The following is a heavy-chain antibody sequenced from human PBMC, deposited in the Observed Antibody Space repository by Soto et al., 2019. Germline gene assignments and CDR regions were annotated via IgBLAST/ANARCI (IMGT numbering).Heavy chain of an antibody. Sequence: SETLSLTCTVSGGSISSSSYYWGWIRQPPGKGLEWIGSIYYSGSTYYNPSLKSRVTISVDTSKNQFSLKLSSVTAADTAVYYCARVVIASVGATTPYNWFDPWGQGTLVTVSS. CDR3: ARVVIASVGATTPYNWFDP. J-gene: IGHJ5*02. V-gene: IGHV4-39*01. CDR2: IYYSGST. CDR1: GGSISSSSYY. D-gene: IGHD1-26*01.